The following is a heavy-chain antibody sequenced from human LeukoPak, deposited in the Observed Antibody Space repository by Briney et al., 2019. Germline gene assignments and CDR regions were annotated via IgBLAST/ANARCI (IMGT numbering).Heavy chain of an antibody. V-gene: IGHV3-23*01. J-gene: IGHJ4*02. CDR2: ISGSGGST. CDR1: GFTFSSYA. Sequence: PGGSLRLSCAASGFTFSSYAMSWVRQAPGKGLEWVSAISGSGGSTYYADSVKGRFTISRDNSKNTLYLQMNSLRAEDTAVYYCAKEGPVYSSSWVRPLDYWGQGTLVTVSS. D-gene: IGHD6-13*01. CDR3: AKEGPVYSSSWVRPLDY.